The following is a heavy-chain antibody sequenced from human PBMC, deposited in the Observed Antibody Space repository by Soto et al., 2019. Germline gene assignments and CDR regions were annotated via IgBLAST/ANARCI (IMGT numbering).Heavy chain of an antibody. V-gene: IGHV1-18*04. J-gene: IGHJ5*02. D-gene: IGHD1-26*01. CDR2: ISAYNGNT. CDR3: ARAMVGATSPYNWFDP. Sequence: ASVKVSCKASGYAFTSYGISWVRQAPGQGLEWMGWISAYNGNTNYAQKLQGRVTMTTDTSTSTAYMELRSLRSDDTAVYYCARAMVGATSPYNWFDPWGQGTLVTV. CDR1: GYAFTSYG.